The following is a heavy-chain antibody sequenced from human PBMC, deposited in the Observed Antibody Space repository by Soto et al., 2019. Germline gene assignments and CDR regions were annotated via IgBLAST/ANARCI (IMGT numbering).Heavy chain of an antibody. D-gene: IGHD6-13*01. CDR1: GYTFTTYT. CDR2: INAGNGDT. V-gene: IGHV1-3*01. J-gene: IGHJ5*02. CDR3: ARVGTHTWFDP. Sequence: ASVKVSCKASGYTFTTYTRHWVRQAPGQRLEWMGWINAGNGDTKYSQKFQGRVSITRDTSASTAYMDLSSLRSEDTAVYYCARVGTHTWFDPWGQGTLVPVSS.